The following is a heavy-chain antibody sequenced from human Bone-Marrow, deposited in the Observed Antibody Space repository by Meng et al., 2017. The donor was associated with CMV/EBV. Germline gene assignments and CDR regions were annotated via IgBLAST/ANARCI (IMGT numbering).Heavy chain of an antibody. CDR2: IYSGGST. J-gene: IGHJ6*02. CDR3: ARAPVVPAADTYYYYGMDV. Sequence: GGSLRLSCAASGFTVSSNYMSWVRQAPGKGLEWVSVIYSGGSTYYADSVKGRFTISRDDSKNTLYLQVNSLRAEDTAVYYCARAPVVPAADTYYYYGMDVWGQGTTVTVSS. D-gene: IGHD2-2*01. CDR1: GFTVSSNY. V-gene: IGHV3-66*02.